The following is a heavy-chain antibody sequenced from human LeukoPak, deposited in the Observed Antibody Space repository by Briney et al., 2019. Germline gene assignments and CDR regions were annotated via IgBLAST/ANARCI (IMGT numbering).Heavy chain of an antibody. J-gene: IGHJ4*02. CDR1: GFTFSSYW. Sequence: PGGSLRLSCAASGFTFSSYWMNWARQAPGKGLEWVASINHNGNVNYYVDSVKGRFTISRDNSKNTLYLQMNSLRAEDTAVYYCAKDRSIFNYWGQGTLVTVSS. D-gene: IGHD2-2*02. CDR3: AKDRSIFNY. V-gene: IGHV3-7*03. CDR2: INHNGNVN.